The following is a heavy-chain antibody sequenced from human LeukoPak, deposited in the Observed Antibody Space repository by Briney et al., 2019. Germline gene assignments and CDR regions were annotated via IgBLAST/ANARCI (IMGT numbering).Heavy chain of an antibody. CDR1: GGTLSSYA. CDR3: ASSPYYYGSGSSNWFDP. J-gene: IGHJ5*02. V-gene: IGHV1-69*05. Sequence: SVNVSCKASGGTLSSYAISWVRQAPGQGLEWMGGIIPIFGTANYAQKFQGRVTITTDESTSTAYMELSSLRSEDTAVYYCASSPYYYGSGSSNWFDPWGQGTLVTVSS. D-gene: IGHD3-10*01. CDR2: IIPIFGTA.